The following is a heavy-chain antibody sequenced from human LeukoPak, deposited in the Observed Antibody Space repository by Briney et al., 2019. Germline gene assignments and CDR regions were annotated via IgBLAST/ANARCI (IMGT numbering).Heavy chain of an antibody. CDR3: ARDGGSGGNSEPDAFDI. Sequence: GGSLRLSCAASGFTVSSNYMSWVRQAPGKGLEWVSVIYSGGSTYYADSVKGRFTISRDNSKNTLYLQMNSLRAEDTAVYYCARDGGSGGNSEPDAFDIWGQGTMVTVSS. J-gene: IGHJ3*02. D-gene: IGHD4-23*01. V-gene: IGHV3-66*02. CDR1: GFTVSSNY. CDR2: IYSGGST.